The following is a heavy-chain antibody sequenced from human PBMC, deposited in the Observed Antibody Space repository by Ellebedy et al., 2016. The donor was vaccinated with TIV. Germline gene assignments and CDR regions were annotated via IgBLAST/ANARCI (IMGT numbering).Heavy chain of an antibody. V-gene: IGHV4-34*01. D-gene: IGHD3-9*01. CDR3: ARGRTLTGQDY. J-gene: IGHJ4*02. CDR2: INHSGST. CDR1: GGSFSGYY. Sequence: SETLSLXXAVYGGSFSGYYWSWIRQPPGKGLEWIGEINHSGSTNYNPSLKSRVTISVDTSKNQFSLKLSSVTAADTAVYYCARGRTLTGQDYWGQGTLVTVSS.